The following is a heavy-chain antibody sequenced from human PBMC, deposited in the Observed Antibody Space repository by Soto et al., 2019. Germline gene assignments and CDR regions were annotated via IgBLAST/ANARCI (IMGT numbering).Heavy chain of an antibody. CDR2: IRSKANSYAT. Sequence: AGGSLRHSCAASELTYSGSAMNWVRQASGKGLEWVGRIRSKANSYATAYAASVKGRFTISRDDSKNTAYLQMNSLKTEDTAVYYCRTAVVTADYWGQGTLVTVSS. CDR3: RTAVVTADY. V-gene: IGHV3-73*01. J-gene: IGHJ4*02. D-gene: IGHD6-19*01. CDR1: ELTYSGSA.